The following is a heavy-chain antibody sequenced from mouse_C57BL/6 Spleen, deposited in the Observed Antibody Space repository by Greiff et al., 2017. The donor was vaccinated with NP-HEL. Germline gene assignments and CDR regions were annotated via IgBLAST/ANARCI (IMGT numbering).Heavy chain of an antibody. D-gene: IGHD1-1*01. J-gene: IGHJ1*03. CDR3: ARENDGSLSYWYFDV. V-gene: IGHV5-4*01. CDR1: GFTFSSYA. CDR2: ISDGGSYT. Sequence: EVKVVESGGGLVKPGGSLKLSCAASGFTFSSYAMSWVRQTPEKRLEWVATISDGGSYTYYPDNVKGRFTISRDNAKNNLYLQMSHRKSEDTAMDYGARENDGSLSYWYFDVWGTGTTVTVAA.